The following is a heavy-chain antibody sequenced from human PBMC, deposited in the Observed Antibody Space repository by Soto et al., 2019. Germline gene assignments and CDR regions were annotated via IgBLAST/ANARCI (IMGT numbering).Heavy chain of an antibody. CDR1: GFIFSDHY. D-gene: IGHD1-1*01. Sequence: GGTLRLSCAASGFIFSDHYMDWVRQAPGKGLEWVGRSANKADSYTTEYGASVKGRFTISRDGSKNSLYLQMNSLKTEDTAVYYSTTDIFSTWNDVPQLGSWGQGTLVTVSS. CDR3: TTDIFSTWNDVPQLGS. J-gene: IGHJ5*02. CDR2: SANKADSYTT. V-gene: IGHV3-72*01.